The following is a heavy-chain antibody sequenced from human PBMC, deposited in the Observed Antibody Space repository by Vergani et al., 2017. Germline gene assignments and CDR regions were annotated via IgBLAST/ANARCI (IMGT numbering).Heavy chain of an antibody. J-gene: IGHJ4*02. D-gene: IGHD3-9*01. CDR1: GFTFSDYY. Sequence: QVQLVESGGGLVKPGGSLRLSCAASGFTFSDYYMSWIRQAPGKGLEWVSYISSSGSTIYYADSVKGRFTIPRDNAKNSLYLQMNSLRAEDTAVYYCARDRNYDILTGYYKGGGYYFDYWGQGTLVTVSS. V-gene: IGHV3-11*01. CDR3: ARDRNYDILTGYYKGGGYYFDY. CDR2: ISSSGSTI.